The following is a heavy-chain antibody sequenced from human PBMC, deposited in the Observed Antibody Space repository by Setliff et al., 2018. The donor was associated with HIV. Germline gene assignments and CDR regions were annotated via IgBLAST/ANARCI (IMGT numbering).Heavy chain of an antibody. CDR1: TNTFLNYG. D-gene: IGHD2-8*02. CDR3: ARDVGYCTATSCQTGFDY. CDR2: ISVHSDNS. Sequence: GASVKVSCKASTNTFLNYGISWVGQAPGKGLEWMGWISVHSDNSNYAKRFRDRVTMTIGRPTSTAYMELRVLRSDDTAVYYCARDVGYCTATSCQTGFDYWGKGTLVTVSS. J-gene: IGHJ4*02. V-gene: IGHV1-18*01.